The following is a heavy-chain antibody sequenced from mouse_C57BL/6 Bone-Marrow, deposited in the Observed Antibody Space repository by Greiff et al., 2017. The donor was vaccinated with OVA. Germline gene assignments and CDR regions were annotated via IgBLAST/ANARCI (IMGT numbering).Heavy chain of an antibody. Sequence: AQLQQSGAELARPGASVKMSCKASGYTFTSYTMHWVKQRPGQGLEWIGYINPSSGYTKYNQKFKDKATLTADKSSSTAYMQLSSLTSEDSAVYYCARKGLPRAWFAYWGQGTLVTVSA. V-gene: IGHV1-4*01. CDR3: ARKGLPRAWFAY. J-gene: IGHJ3*01. CDR2: INPSSGYT. CDR1: GYTFTSYT. D-gene: IGHD2-4*01.